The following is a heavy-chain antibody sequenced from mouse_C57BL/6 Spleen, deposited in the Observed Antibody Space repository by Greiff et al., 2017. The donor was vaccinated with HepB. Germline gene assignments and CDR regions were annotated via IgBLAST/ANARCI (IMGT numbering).Heavy chain of an antibody. V-gene: IGHV1-15*01. J-gene: IGHJ3*01. CDR1: GYTFPDYE. CDR2: IDPETGGT. D-gene: IGHD5-1-1*01. CDR3: LIPAWFAY. Sequence: QVQLQQSGAELVRPGASVTLSCKASGYTFPDYEMHWVKQTPVHGLEWIGAIDPETGGTAYNQKFKGKAILTADKSSSTAYMELRSLTSEDSAVYYSLIPAWFAYWGQGTLVTVAA.